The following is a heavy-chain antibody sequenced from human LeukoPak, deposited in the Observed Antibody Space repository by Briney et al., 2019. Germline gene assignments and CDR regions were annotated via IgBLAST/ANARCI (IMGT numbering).Heavy chain of an antibody. Sequence: PGGSLRLSCAVSGFTSSDYYMSWVRQAPGKEMECVSYISSDNTYTNYADSVRGRFTISRDNAKNSLYLQMNSLRAEDTAVYYCARGTIAAAGYYYFDYWGQGTQVTVSS. V-gene: IGHV3-11*06. CDR2: ISSDNTYT. D-gene: IGHD6-13*01. J-gene: IGHJ4*02. CDR3: ARGTIAAAGYYYFDY. CDR1: GFTSSDYY.